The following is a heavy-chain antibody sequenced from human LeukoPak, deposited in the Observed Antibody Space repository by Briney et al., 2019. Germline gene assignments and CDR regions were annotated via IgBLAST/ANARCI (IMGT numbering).Heavy chain of an antibody. D-gene: IGHD3-3*01. V-gene: IGHV1-24*01. CDR2: FEPEDGAT. CDR1: GYRLSAVS. J-gene: IGHJ1*01. Sequence: GAVTVSCKVSGYRLSAVSMHWVRQAPGKGLEWMGGFEPEDGATIYAKRFQGRITMTEDTSTDTAYMDLSRLTSEDTAVYYCMIDYFDWASSRSGNYVWGQATLPTVSS. CDR3: MIDYFDWASSRSGNYV.